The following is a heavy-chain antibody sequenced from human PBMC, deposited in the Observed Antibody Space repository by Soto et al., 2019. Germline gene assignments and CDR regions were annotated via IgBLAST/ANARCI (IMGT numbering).Heavy chain of an antibody. V-gene: IGHV3-30*18. D-gene: IGHD2-21*02. CDR2: ISYDGSNK. CDR3: AKDQVVTPSYYYGMDV. CDR1: GFTFSSYG. J-gene: IGHJ6*02. Sequence: GGSLRLSCAASGFTFSSYGMHWVRQAPGKGLEWVAVISYDGSNKYYADSVKGRFTISRDNSKNTLYLQMNSLRAEDTAVYYCAKDQVVTPSYYYGMDVWGQGTTVTVSS.